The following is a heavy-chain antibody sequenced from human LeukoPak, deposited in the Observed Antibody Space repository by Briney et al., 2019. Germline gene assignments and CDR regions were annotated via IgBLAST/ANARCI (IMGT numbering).Heavy chain of an antibody. CDR2: IYTSGST. Sequence: SETLSLTCTVSGGSISGGSYYWSWIRQPAGKGLEWIGRIYTSGSTNYNPSLKSRVTISVDTSKNQFSLKLSSVTAADTAVYYCARAYGDYIENWFDPWGQGTLVTVSS. CDR3: ARAYGDYIENWFDP. D-gene: IGHD4-17*01. V-gene: IGHV4-61*02. J-gene: IGHJ5*02. CDR1: GGSISGGSYY.